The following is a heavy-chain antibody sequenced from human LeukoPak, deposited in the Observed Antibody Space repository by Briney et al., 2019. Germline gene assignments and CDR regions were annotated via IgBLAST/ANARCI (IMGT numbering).Heavy chain of an antibody. J-gene: IGHJ4*02. CDR3: ARSHVLRFLEWLSHFDY. V-gene: IGHV3-48*01. D-gene: IGHD3-3*01. CDR1: GFTFSSYS. CDR2: ISSSSSTI. Sequence: GGSLRLSGAASGFTFSSYSMNWVRQAPGKGLEWVSYISSSSSTIYYADSVKGRFTISRDNAKNSLYLQMNSLRAEDTAVYYCARSHVLRFLEWLSHFDYWGQGTLVTVSS.